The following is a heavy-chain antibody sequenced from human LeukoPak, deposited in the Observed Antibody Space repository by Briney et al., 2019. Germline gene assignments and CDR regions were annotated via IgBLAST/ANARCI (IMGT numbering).Heavy chain of an antibody. CDR3: ARHPKKGSLYY. Sequence: PSETLSLTCTVSGGSISSSSYYWGWIRQPPGKGLEWIGSIYYSGSTYYNPSLKSRVTISVDTSKNQFSLKLSSVTAADTAVYYCARHPKKGSLYYWGQGTLVTVSS. J-gene: IGHJ4*02. CDR1: GGSISSSSYY. V-gene: IGHV4-39*01. CDR2: IYYSGST.